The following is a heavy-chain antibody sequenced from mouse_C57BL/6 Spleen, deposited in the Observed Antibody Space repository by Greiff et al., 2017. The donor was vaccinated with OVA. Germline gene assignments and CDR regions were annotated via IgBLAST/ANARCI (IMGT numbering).Heavy chain of an antibody. V-gene: IGHV1-15*01. CDR1: GYTFTDYE. J-gene: IGHJ2*01. CDR3: TRRLLSFDY. D-gene: IGHD1-1*01. CDR2: IDPETGGT. Sequence: QVQLKESGAELVRPGASVTLSCKASGYTFTDYEMHWVKQTPVHGLEWIGAIDPETGGTAYNQKFKGKAILTADKSSSTAYMELRSLTSEDSAVYYCTRRLLSFDYWGKGTTLTVSS.